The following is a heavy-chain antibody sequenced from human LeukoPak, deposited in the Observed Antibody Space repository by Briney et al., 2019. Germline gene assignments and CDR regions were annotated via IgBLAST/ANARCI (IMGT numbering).Heavy chain of an antibody. CDR3: ARVVADYDILFDY. J-gene: IGHJ4*02. D-gene: IGHD3-9*01. CDR1: GFTFSSYW. Sequence: PGGSLRLSCAAAGFTFSSYWMTWVRPAPGEGLEWVANVNQDGSEKNYVDSVKGRFTISTDKAKNSLYLQMNSLRADDTAVYYCARVVADYDILFDYWGQGSLVTVSS. CDR2: VNQDGSEK. V-gene: IGHV3-7*05.